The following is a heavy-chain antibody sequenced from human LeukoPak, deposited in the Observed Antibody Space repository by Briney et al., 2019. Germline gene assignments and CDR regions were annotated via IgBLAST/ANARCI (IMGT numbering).Heavy chain of an antibody. CDR1: GYTFTSYY. V-gene: IGHV1-46*01. J-gene: IGHJ5*02. CDR2: INPSGGST. Sequence: GASVKVSCKASGYTFTSYYMHWVRQAPGQGLEWMGIINPSGGSTSYAQKFQGRVTMTRDMSTSTVYMELSSLRSEDTAVYYCARDLGSTTTGSGWFDPWGQGTLVTVSS. D-gene: IGHD1-1*01. CDR3: ARDLGSTTTGSGWFDP.